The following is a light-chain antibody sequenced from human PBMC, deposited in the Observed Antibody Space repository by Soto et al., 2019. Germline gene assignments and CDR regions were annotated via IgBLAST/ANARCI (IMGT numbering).Light chain of an antibody. V-gene: IGKV3-11*01. Sequence: EIVLTHSPATLSLSPGERATLSCRASQSVSSYLAWYQQKPGQAPRLLIYDASNRATGIPARFSGSGSGTDFTLTISSLEPEDFAVYYCHQRSNWPITFGQGTRLEIK. CDR3: HQRSNWPIT. CDR2: DAS. CDR1: QSVSSY. J-gene: IGKJ5*01.